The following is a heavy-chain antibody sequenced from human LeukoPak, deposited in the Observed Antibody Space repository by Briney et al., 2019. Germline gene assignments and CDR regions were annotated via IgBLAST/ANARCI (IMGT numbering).Heavy chain of an antibody. CDR3: ARAFYWYASGNY. V-gene: IGHV1-24*01. D-gene: IGHD6-13*01. J-gene: IGHJ4*02. CDR1: GYTLTELS. Sequence: ASVKVSCKVSGYTLTELSMHWVRQAPGKGREWMGGFDPEEGETIYAQKFQGSVTMTEDTSTDTGYMELRSLRPEEPAVNYCARAFYWYASGNYWGPRTLLTVPS. CDR2: FDPEEGET.